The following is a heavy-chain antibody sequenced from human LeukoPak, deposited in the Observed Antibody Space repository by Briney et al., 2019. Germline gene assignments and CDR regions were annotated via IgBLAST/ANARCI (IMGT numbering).Heavy chain of an antibody. J-gene: IGHJ6*02. V-gene: IGHV3-69-1*02. CDR1: GFNFSAYN. CDR3: ARDKDMVRGIWNYYFGMEV. D-gene: IGHD3-10*01. Sequence: PGGSLRLSCAASGFNFSAYNMNWVRQAPGEGLEWVSSIRSGTYIYYADSVKGRLTISRDNAKNSLYLQMNSLRAEDTAVYYCARDKDMVRGIWNYYFGMEVWGQGTTVTVSS. CDR2: IRSGTYI.